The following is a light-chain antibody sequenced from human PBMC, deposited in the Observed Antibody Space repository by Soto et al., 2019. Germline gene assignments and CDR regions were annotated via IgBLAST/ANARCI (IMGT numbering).Light chain of an antibody. CDR3: QHYNSPWT. J-gene: IGKJ1*01. V-gene: IGKV1-5*03. CDR2: KAS. CDR1: QSISSW. Sequence: DIQMTQSPSTLSASVGDRVTITCRASQSISSWLAWYQQKLGKAPKLLIYKASSLESGVPSRFSGSGSGTEFTLTISSLQPDDVATYSCQHYNSPWTFGQGTKVEIK.